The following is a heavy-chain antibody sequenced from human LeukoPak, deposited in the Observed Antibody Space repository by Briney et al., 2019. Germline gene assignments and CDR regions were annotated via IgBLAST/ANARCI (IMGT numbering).Heavy chain of an antibody. V-gene: IGHV3-74*01. CDR1: GFTFSSYW. Sequence: GGSLRLSCAASGFTFSSYWMHWVRQAPGKGLVWVSRINSDGSSTSYADSVKGRFTISRDNAKNTLYLQMNSLRAEDTAVYYCARARSSSWYLDYMDVWGKGTTVTVSS. J-gene: IGHJ6*03. CDR3: ARARSSSWYLDYMDV. CDR2: INSDGSST. D-gene: IGHD6-13*01.